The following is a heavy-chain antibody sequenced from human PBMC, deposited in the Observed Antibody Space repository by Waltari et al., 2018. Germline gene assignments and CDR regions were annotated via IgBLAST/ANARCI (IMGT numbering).Heavy chain of an antibody. CDR2: VNSGRTDS. CDR1: GFTFSDYW. V-gene: IGHV3-74*01. CDR3: ARDTPGDGIDR. D-gene: IGHD2-21*01. J-gene: IGHJ5*02. Sequence: EVQLVESGGGLVQPGGSLRLSCAASGFTFSDYWVHWVPQVPGKGRPWVSHVNSGRTDSTYADSVKGRFTISRDNAKNTLYLQMNSLRVEDTAVYYCARDTPGDGIDRWGQGTLVTVSP.